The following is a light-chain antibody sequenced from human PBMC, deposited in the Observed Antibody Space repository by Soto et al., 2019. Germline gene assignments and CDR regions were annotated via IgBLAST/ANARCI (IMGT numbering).Light chain of an antibody. V-gene: IGKV2-28*01. Sequence: DIVMTQSPLSLPVTPGEPASISCRSSQSLLHSNGYNYLDWYLQKPGQSPQVLIYMGSYRAAGVPDRFSASGSGTDFTLKISRVEAEDVGVYYCMQALQTPLTFGGGTKVEIK. J-gene: IGKJ4*01. CDR3: MQALQTPLT. CDR2: MGS. CDR1: QSLLHSNGYNY.